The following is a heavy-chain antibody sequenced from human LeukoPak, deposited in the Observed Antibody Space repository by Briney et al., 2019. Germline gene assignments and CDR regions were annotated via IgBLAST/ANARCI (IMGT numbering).Heavy chain of an antibody. CDR3: ARGGCSGGSCYEDAFDI. D-gene: IGHD2-15*01. J-gene: IGHJ3*02. Sequence: SETLSLTCAVYGGSFSGYYWSWIRQPPGKGLEWIGEINHSGGTNYNPSLKSRVAISVDTSKNQFSLKLSSVTAADTAVYYCARGGCSGGSCYEDAFDIWGQGTMVTVSS. CDR2: INHSGGT. CDR1: GGSFSGYY. V-gene: IGHV4-34*01.